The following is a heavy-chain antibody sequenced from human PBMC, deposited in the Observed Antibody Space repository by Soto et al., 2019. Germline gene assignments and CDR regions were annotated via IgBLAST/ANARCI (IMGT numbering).Heavy chain of an antibody. J-gene: IGHJ6*02. CDR1: GYIFSNYG. Sequence: QVQLVQSGAEVKKPGASVKVSCKASGYIFSNYGISWVRQAPGQGLEWMGGISAYNGNTNYAQKFQGRVTMTTDTSTSTAYMELRSLRSDDPAVYYCASQDYGDYFDMAVWGQGTTVTVSS. D-gene: IGHD4-17*01. V-gene: IGHV1-18*01. CDR3: ASQDYGDYFDMAV. CDR2: ISAYNGNT.